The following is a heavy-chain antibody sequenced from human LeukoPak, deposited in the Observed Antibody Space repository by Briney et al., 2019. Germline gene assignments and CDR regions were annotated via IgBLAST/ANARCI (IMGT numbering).Heavy chain of an antibody. Sequence: SETLSLTCTVSGGSISSYYWSWIRQPPGKGLEWIGYIYYSGSTYYNPSLKSRVTISVDTSKNQFSLKLSSVTAADTAVYYCARGLQYYYDSSGYYLDYWGQGTLVTVSS. CDR3: ARGLQYYYDSSGYYLDY. J-gene: IGHJ4*02. CDR2: IYYSGST. D-gene: IGHD3-22*01. CDR1: GGSISSYY. V-gene: IGHV4-30-4*08.